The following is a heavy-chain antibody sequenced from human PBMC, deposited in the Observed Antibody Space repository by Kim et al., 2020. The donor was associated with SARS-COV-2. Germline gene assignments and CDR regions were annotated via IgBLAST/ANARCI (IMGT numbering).Heavy chain of an antibody. Sequence: GGSLRLSCAASGFTFDDYAMHWVRQAPGKGLEWVSGIRWNSGSIGYADSVKGRFTISRDNAKNSLYLQMNSLRAEDTALYYCAKLPTDYGDYVGYWGQGTLVTVSS. V-gene: IGHV3-9*01. CDR3: AKLPTDYGDYVGY. D-gene: IGHD4-17*01. J-gene: IGHJ4*02. CDR2: IRWNSGSI. CDR1: GFTFDDYA.